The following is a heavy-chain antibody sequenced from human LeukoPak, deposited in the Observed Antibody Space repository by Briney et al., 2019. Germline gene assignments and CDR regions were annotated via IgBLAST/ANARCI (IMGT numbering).Heavy chain of an antibody. CDR1: GYTFTSYG. V-gene: IGHV1-18*01. D-gene: IGHD6-13*01. CDR2: ISAYNGNA. CDR3: ARDAAAAGLFDY. J-gene: IGHJ4*02. Sequence: ASVKVSCKASGYTFTSYGISWVRQAPGQGLEWMGWISAYNGNANYTQKLQGRVTMTTDTSTSTAYMELRSLRSDDTAVYYCARDAAAAGLFDYWGQGTLVTVSS.